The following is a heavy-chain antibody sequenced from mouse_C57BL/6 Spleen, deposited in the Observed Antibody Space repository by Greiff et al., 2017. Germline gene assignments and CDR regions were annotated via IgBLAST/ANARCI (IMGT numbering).Heavy chain of an antibody. CDR2: ISSGSSTI. CDR3: ARQTTVVAFDY. J-gene: IGHJ2*01. V-gene: IGHV5-17*01. Sequence: EVKLMESGGGLVKPGGSLKLSCAASGFTFSDYGMHWVRQAPEKGLEWVAYISSGSSTIYYADTVKGRFTIYRDNAKNTLFLQMTSLRSEDTAMYYCARQTTVVAFDYWGQGTTRTVSS. D-gene: IGHD1-1*01. CDR1: GFTFSDYG.